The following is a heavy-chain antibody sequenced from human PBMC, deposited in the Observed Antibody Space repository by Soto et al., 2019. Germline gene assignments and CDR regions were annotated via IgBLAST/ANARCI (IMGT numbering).Heavy chain of an antibody. CDR1: GFTFSSYG. Sequence: QVQLVESGGGVVQPGRSLRLSCAASGFTFSSYGMHRVRQAPGKGLEWVAVISYDGSNKYYADSVKGRFTISRDNSKNTLYLQMNSLRAEDTAVYYCAKDRTRSGWNCYGMDVWGQGTTVTVSS. V-gene: IGHV3-30*18. D-gene: IGHD6-19*01. J-gene: IGHJ6*02. CDR3: AKDRTRSGWNCYGMDV. CDR2: ISYDGSNK.